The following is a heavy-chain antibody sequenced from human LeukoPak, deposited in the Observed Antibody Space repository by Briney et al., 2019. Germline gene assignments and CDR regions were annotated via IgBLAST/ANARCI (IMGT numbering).Heavy chain of an antibody. CDR1: GGSISSYY. CDR2: IYYSGST. Sequence: SETLSLTCTVSGGSISSYYWSWIRQPPGKGLEWIGYIYYSGSTNYNPSLKSRVTISVDTSKNQFSLKLSSVTAADTAVYYCARSNWNGADNWFDPWGQGTLVTVSS. CDR3: ARSNWNGADNWFDP. J-gene: IGHJ5*02. V-gene: IGHV4-59*01. D-gene: IGHD1-20*01.